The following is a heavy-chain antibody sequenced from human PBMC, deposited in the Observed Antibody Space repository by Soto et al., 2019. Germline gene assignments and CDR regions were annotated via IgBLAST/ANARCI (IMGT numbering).Heavy chain of an antibody. CDR3: AIGQYGSIFYYYYGMDV. V-gene: IGHV1-8*01. D-gene: IGHD6-13*01. Sequence: QVQLVQSGAEVKKPGASVKVSCKASGYTFTSYDINWVRQATGQGLEWMGWMNPNSGNTGYAQKFQGRVTMTRNTSISTAYMGLSSLRSEDTAVYYCAIGQYGSIFYYYYGMDVWGQGTTVTVSS. CDR1: GYTFTSYD. CDR2: MNPNSGNT. J-gene: IGHJ6*02.